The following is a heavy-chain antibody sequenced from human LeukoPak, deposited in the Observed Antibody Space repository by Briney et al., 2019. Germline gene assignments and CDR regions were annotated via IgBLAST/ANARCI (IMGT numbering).Heavy chain of an antibody. V-gene: IGHV3-23*01. CDR2: ISAGGGST. D-gene: IGHD6-13*01. Sequence: GGSLRLSCAASGLTFSDYSMTRVRQAPGKGLFWVSGISAGGGSTYYADSVKGRFSISRDNSRNTLYLQMNSLRAEDTAVYYCAKDAAGPEYWGQGTLVTVSS. CDR1: GLTFSDYS. CDR3: AKDAAGPEY. J-gene: IGHJ4*02.